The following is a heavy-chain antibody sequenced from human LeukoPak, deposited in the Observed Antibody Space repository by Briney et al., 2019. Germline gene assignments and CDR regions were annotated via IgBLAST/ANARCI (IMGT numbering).Heavy chain of an antibody. J-gene: IGHJ4*02. CDR3: ARGQGELSPILRY. Sequence: GGSLRLSCAASGLTFSTYWMTWVRQAPGKGLEWVANINQDGTQKYYVDSVKGRFAISRDNTKHSLYLQMSSLRAEDTAVYFCARGQGELSPILRYWGQGTLVTVSS. V-gene: IGHV3-7*04. D-gene: IGHD3-16*02. CDR2: INQDGTQK. CDR1: GLTFSTYW.